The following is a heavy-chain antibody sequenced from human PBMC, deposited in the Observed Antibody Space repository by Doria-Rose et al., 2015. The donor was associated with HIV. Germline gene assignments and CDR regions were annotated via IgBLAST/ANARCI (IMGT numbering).Heavy chain of an antibody. CDR1: GVSLSSPGMG. CDR2: IFSDDER. Sequence: QITLKESGPVLVKPTETLTLTCTVSGVSLSSPGMGVSWIRQPPGKALEWLATIFSDDERSYKTSLKSRLTISWGTSKCQVVLTMTDMDPVDTATYYCARIKSSRWYHKYYFDFWGRGTLVIVSA. V-gene: IGHV2-26*01. J-gene: IGHJ4*02. CDR3: ARIKSSRWYHKYYFDF. D-gene: IGHD6-13*01.